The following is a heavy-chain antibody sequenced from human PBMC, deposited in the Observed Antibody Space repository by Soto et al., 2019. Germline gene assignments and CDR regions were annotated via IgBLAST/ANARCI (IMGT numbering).Heavy chain of an antibody. CDR1: GGSISSGGDY. CDR3: ARARGVATIIYYYGMDV. V-gene: IGHV4-31*11. D-gene: IGHD5-12*01. J-gene: IGHJ6*02. Sequence: QVQLQESGPGLVKPSQTLSLTCAVSGGSISSGGDYWSWIRQHPGKGLEWIGYIYYNGSTNYNPSLKRRVTISVDTSKNQFSLTLSSVTAADTAVYYCARARGVATIIYYYGMDVWGQGTTVTVSS. CDR2: IYYNGST.